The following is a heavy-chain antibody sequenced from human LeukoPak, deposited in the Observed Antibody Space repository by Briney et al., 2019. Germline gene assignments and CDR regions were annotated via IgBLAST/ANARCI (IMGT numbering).Heavy chain of an antibody. CDR3: ATDQVAARFGFDY. D-gene: IGHD6-6*01. CDR2: IIPIFGTA. V-gene: IGHV1-69*13. CDR1: GGTFSSYA. J-gene: IGHJ4*02. Sequence: SVKVSFKASGGTFSSYAISWARQAPGQGLEWMGGIIPIFGTANYAQKFQGRVTITADESTSTAYMELSSLRSEDTAVYYCATDQVAARFGFDYWGQGTLVTVSS.